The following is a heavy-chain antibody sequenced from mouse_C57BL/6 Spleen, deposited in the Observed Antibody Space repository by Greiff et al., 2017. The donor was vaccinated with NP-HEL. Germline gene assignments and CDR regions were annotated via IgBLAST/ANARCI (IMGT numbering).Heavy chain of an antibody. CDR3: ARSLYSNSWFAY. V-gene: IGHV1-26*01. Sequence: EVKLQQSGPELVKPGASVKISCKASGYTFTDYYMNWVKQSHGKSLEWIGDINPNNGGTSYNQKFKGKATLTVDKSSSTAYMELRSLTSEDSAVYYCARSLYSNSWFAYWGQGTLVTVSA. D-gene: IGHD2-5*01. CDR1: GYTFTDYY. J-gene: IGHJ3*01. CDR2: INPNNGGT.